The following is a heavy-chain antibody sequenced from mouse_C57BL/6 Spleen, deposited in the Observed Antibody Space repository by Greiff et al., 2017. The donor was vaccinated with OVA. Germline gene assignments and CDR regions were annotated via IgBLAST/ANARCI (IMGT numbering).Heavy chain of an antibody. J-gene: IGHJ4*01. V-gene: IGHV1-15*01. CDR3: TIAIYYAMDY. CDR2: IDPETGGT. Sequence: VQLKESGAELVRPGASVTLSCKASGYTFTDYEMHWVKQTPVHGLEWIGAIDPETGGTAYNQKFKGKAILTADKSSSTAYMELRSLTSEDSAVYYCTIAIYYAMDYWGQGTSVTVSS. D-gene: IGHD6-1*01. CDR1: GYTFTDYE.